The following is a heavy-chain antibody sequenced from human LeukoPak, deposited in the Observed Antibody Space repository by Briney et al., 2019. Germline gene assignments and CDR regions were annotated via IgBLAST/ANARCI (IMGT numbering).Heavy chain of an antibody. CDR2: ISGNGGST. D-gene: IGHD3-22*01. CDR3: AKGHYDGGAYYYFDY. V-gene: IGHV3-23*01. Sequence: HAGGSLRLSCAASGFTFSTYGMNRVRQAPGKGLEWVSGISGNGGSTNYAESVKGRFTISRDKSKNTLYLQMNSLRAEDTAEYYCAKGHYDGGAYYYFDYWGQGTLVTVSS. CDR1: GFTFSTYG. J-gene: IGHJ4*02.